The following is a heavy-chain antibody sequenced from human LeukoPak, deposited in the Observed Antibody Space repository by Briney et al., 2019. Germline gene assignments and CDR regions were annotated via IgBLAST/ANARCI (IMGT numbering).Heavy chain of an antibody. J-gene: IGHJ4*02. D-gene: IGHD5-18*01. CDR3: ARGGYSYGYFDY. CDR2: SYYSGST. V-gene: IGHV4-59*01. Sequence: SETLSLTCTVSGGSISSYYWSWIRQPPGKGLEWIGYSYYSGSTNYNPSLKSRVTISVDTSKNQFSLKLSSVTAADTAVYYCARGGYSYGYFDYWGQGTLVTVSS. CDR1: GGSISSYY.